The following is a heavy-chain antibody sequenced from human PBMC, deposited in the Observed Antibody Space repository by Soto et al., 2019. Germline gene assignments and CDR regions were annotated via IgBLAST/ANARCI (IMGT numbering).Heavy chain of an antibody. J-gene: IGHJ4*02. CDR3: AVPTGIEVTGPDY. V-gene: IGHV3-23*01. D-gene: IGHD6-19*01. CDR2: IGGSGGDT. Sequence: TGGSLRLSCKPFGFIFSNYAMSWVRQAPGKGQQRVSAIGGSGGDTYYADSVKGRFTISRDNSGDTLHLQMSSLRADDTAIYYCAVPTGIEVTGPDYWGQGTLVTVSS. CDR1: GFIFSNYA.